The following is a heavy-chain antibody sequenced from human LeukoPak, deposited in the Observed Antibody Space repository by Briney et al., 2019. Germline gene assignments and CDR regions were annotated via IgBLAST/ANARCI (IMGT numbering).Heavy chain of an antibody. CDR2: ISGGGGST. CDR1: GFTFTSYS. CDR3: AKGGKWDVTPFDY. Sequence: GGSLRLSCAASGFTFTSYSTNWVRQAPGKGLEWVSTISGGGGSTYYADSVKGQFTISRDNSKNTLYLQVNSLRAKDTAVYYCAKGGKWDVTPFDYWGQGTLVTVSS. V-gene: IGHV3-23*01. D-gene: IGHD1-26*01. J-gene: IGHJ4*02.